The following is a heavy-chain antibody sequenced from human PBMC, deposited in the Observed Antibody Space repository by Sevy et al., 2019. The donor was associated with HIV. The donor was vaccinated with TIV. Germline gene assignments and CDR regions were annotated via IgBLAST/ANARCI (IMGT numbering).Heavy chain of an antibody. CDR2: ISYDGSNK. Sequence: GGSLRLSCAASGFTFSSYAMHWVRQAPGKGLEWVAVISYDGSNKYYANSVKGRFTISRDNSKNTLYLQMNSLRTEDTAVYYCVREWFGEIGFDYWGQGTLVAVSS. CDR1: GFTFSSYA. CDR3: VREWFGEIGFDY. D-gene: IGHD3-10*01. J-gene: IGHJ4*02. V-gene: IGHV3-30-3*01.